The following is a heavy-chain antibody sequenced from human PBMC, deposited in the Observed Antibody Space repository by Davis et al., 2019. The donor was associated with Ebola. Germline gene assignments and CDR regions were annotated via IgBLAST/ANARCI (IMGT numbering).Heavy chain of an antibody. CDR2: ISAYNGNT. D-gene: IGHD3-10*01. J-gene: IGHJ4*02. CDR3: ARDGVRGYFDY. V-gene: IGHV1-18*04. Sequence: ASVKVSCKASGYTFTGYYMHWVRQAPGQGLEWMGWISAYNGNTNYAQKLQGRVTMTTDTSTSTAYMELRSLRSDDTAVYYCARDGVRGYFDYWGQGTLVTVSS. CDR1: GYTFTGYY.